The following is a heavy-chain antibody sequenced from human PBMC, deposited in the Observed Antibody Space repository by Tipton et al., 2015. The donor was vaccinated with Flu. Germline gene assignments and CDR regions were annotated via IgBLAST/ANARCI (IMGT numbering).Heavy chain of an antibody. D-gene: IGHD1-26*01. J-gene: IGHJ4*02. CDR1: GYTFNSSG. V-gene: IGHV1-18*01. CDR2: ISAYNGKT. Sequence: QSGPEVKKPGASVKVSCKASGYTFNSSGISWVRQAPGQGLEWMGWISAYNGKTNYAQKLPGRVTRTTDTSTSTAYMELRSLRSDDAAMYYRAREDLIVGASVYWGQGTLVNVSS. CDR3: AREDLIVGASVY.